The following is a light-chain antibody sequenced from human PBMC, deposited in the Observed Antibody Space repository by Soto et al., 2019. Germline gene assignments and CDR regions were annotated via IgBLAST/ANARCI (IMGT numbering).Light chain of an antibody. V-gene: IGLV5-45*03. Sequence: QSVLTQPSSLSASPGASASLTCTLRSDINVDTYRISWYQQKPGSPPQYLLRYTSDSDNQKGSGVPSRFSGSKDASANAGILVISGLQSEDEADYYCMIWHSSAWVFGGGTKVTV. CDR1: SDINVDTYR. CDR3: MIWHSSAWV. J-gene: IGLJ3*02. CDR2: YTSDSDN.